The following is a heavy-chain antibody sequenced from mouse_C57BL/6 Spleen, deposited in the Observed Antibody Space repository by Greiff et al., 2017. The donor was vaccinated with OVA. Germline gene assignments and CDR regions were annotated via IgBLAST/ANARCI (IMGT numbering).Heavy chain of an antibody. CDR3: AGYYDYDGWFAY. V-gene: IGHV1-64*01. CDR1: GYTFTSYW. Sequence: QVQLKQPGAELVKPGASVKLSCKASGYTFTSYWMHWVKQRPGQGLEWIGMIHTNSGSTNYNEKFKSKATLTVDKSSSTAYMQLSSRTSEDSAVYYCAGYYDYDGWFAYWGQGTLVTVSA. D-gene: IGHD2-4*01. CDR2: IHTNSGST. J-gene: IGHJ3*01.